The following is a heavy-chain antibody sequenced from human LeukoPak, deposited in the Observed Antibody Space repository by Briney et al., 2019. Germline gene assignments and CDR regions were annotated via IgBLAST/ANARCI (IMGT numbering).Heavy chain of an antibody. CDR1: GXTVSSND. D-gene: IGHD3-10*01. Sequence: GQTLRLSCASSGXTVSSNDVSWVRQAPGKGLEWVSVNYSGGSTYYADYVKGRFTISRDNSKNTLYLQMNSVRDEDTAVYYCARGLMVRGVIPPHYFDYWGQGTLVTVSS. CDR2: NYSGGST. CDR3: ARGLMVRGVIPPHYFDY. V-gene: IGHV3-53*01. J-gene: IGHJ4*02.